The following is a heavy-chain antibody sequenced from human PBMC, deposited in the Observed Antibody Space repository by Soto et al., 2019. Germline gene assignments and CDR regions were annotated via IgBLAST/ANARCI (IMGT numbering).Heavy chain of an antibody. D-gene: IGHD2-15*01. CDR2: IYYSGST. CDR1: GGSISSGGYY. Sequence: SETLSLTCTVSGGSISSGGYYWSWIRQHPGKGLERIGYIYYSGSTYYNTSLKSRVTTSVDTSKNQFSLNLSSVTAADTAVYYCARDSGGYGNLDYWGQGTLVTVSS. CDR3: ARDSGGYGNLDY. J-gene: IGHJ4*02. V-gene: IGHV4-31*03.